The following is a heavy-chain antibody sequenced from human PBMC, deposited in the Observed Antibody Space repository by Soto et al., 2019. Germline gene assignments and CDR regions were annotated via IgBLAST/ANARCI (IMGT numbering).Heavy chain of an antibody. CDR3: ARGRGKVDTAMVNHDYYYYGMDV. D-gene: IGHD5-18*01. V-gene: IGHV1-69*13. CDR1: GGTFSRYA. J-gene: IGHJ6*02. Sequence: SVKVSCNASGGTFSRYAISWVRQSPGQGLEWMGGIIPIFGTANYAQKFQGRVTITADESTSTAYMELSSLRSEDTAVYYCARGRGKVDTAMVNHDYYYYGMDVWGQGTTVTVSS. CDR2: IIPIFGTA.